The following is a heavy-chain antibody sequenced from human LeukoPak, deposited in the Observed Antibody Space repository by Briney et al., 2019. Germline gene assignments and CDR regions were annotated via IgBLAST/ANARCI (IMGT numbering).Heavy chain of an antibody. CDR2: IINSGNGM. V-gene: IGHV3-48*03. CDR1: GFTFSTYG. Sequence: GGSLRLSCGASGFTFSTYGMNWVRQSPGRGLEWVSHIINSGNGMYYTDSVKGRFTISRDNAKNSLYLQMHSLRAEDTGIYYCARGAYYDDASGYYTGKSMDVWGQGTTVTVSS. J-gene: IGHJ6*02. D-gene: IGHD3-22*01. CDR3: ARGAYYDDASGYYTGKSMDV.